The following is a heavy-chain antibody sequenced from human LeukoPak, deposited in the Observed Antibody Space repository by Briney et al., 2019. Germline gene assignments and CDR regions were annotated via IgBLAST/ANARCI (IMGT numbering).Heavy chain of an antibody. CDR2: IIPIFGTA. J-gene: IGHJ5*02. V-gene: IGHV1-69*13. CDR3: ARDLPNHYDSGGYSGSNP. CDR1: GGTFSSYA. D-gene: IGHD3-22*01. Sequence: ASVKVTCKASGGTFSSYAMSWVRQTPGQGLEWTGGIIPIFGTANYAQRFQGRVTVTADESTSTAYMELSSLRSEDTAVYYCARDLPNHYDSGGYSGSNPWGQGTLVTVSS.